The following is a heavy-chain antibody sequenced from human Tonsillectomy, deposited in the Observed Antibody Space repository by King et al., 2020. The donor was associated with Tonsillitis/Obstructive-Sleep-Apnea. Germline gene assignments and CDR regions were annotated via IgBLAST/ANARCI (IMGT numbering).Heavy chain of an antibody. J-gene: IGHJ4*02. CDR2: ITSYI. CDR3: AGGRSSWESDFDF. CDR1: GFTFSSYS. D-gene: IGHD1-26*01. V-gene: IGHV3-21*01. Sequence: VQLVESGGGLVRPGGSLRLSCTASGFTFSSYSMSWVRQAPGKGLVWFSSITSYIYYADSVKGRFTITRDNDKNSLYLQLNSLRAEDTAVYYCAGGRSSWESDFDFWGQGTLVTVSS.